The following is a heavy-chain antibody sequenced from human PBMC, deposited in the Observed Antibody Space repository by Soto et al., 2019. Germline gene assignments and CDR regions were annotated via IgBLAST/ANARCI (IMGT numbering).Heavy chain of an antibody. V-gene: IGHV3-48*02. Sequence: EMQLVESGGGLVQPGGSLRLSCAASGFTFSTYSMNWVRQAPGKGLEWISYITRSSTTIFYADSVKGRFTISRDNAKNSLYLQMNSLRDEDTSVYYCARDNGIAGSFDPWGQGTLVNVSS. D-gene: IGHD6-13*01. CDR3: ARDNGIAGSFDP. J-gene: IGHJ5*02. CDR1: GFTFSTYS. CDR2: ITRSSTTI.